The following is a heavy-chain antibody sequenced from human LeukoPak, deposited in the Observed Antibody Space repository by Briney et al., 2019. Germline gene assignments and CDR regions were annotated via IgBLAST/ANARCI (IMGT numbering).Heavy chain of an antibody. D-gene: IGHD6-13*01. CDR1: GLTFSSFE. V-gene: IGHV3-48*03. Sequence: GGSLRLSCAASGLTFSSFEMNWVRQAPGKGLEWVSYISSSGSTIYYADSVKGRFTISRDNAKNSLYLQMNSLRVEDTAVYYCARSAAAGTFPDYWGQGTLVTVSS. CDR2: ISSSGSTI. CDR3: ARSAAAGTFPDY. J-gene: IGHJ4*02.